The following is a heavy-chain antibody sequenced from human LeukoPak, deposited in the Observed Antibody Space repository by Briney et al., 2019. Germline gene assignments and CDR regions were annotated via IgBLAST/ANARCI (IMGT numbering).Heavy chain of an antibody. CDR3: ARAPGWYHLNPDWFDP. J-gene: IGHJ5*02. V-gene: IGHV3-7*01. D-gene: IGHD6-19*01. CDR2: IKQDGSEK. Sequence: GGSLRLSCAASGLTFSSYWMTWVRRAPGKGLEWVANIKQDGSEKYYVDSVKGRFTISRDNSKNTLYLQMGSLRAEDMAVYYCARAPGWYHLNPDWFDPWGQGTLVTVSS. CDR1: GLTFSSYW.